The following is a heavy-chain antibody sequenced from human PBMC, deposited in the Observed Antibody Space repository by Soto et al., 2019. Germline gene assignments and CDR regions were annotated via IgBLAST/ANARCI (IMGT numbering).Heavy chain of an antibody. V-gene: IGHV4-59*01. D-gene: IGHD6-13*01. CDR2: IHYSGTT. CDR1: GGSMRNYF. Sequence: LXLTFTVSGGSMRNYFWTWIRQPPGKGLEWIGYIHYSGTTSFFPSYNPSLRSRVTISEDTSKNQFSLKLLSVTTADTAVYFCAAGEASSRNLAPYYLDFWGQGTLVTVSS. J-gene: IGHJ4*02. CDR3: AAGEASSRNLAPYYLDF.